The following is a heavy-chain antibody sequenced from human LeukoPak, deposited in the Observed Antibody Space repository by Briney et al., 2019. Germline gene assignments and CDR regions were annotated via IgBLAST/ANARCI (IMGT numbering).Heavy chain of an antibody. V-gene: IGHV3-21*01. CDR2: ISSSGSYI. J-gene: IGHJ1*01. CDR3: ARGLYPDYYVSSGSSPPEH. CDR1: GLTFSSYS. Sequence: GGFLRLSCAASGLTFSSYSMNWVRQAPGKGLEWVSSISSSGSYIYYADSMQGRFTISRDNSKNSLFLQMNSLRAEDTAVYYCARGLYPDYYVSSGSSPPEHWGQGTLVTVSS. D-gene: IGHD3-22*01.